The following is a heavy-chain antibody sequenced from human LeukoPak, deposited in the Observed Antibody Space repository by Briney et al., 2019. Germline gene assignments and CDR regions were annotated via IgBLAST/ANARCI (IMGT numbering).Heavy chain of an antibody. D-gene: IGHD3-9*01. Sequence: GGSLRLSCATSGFTFSSYAMSWVHQAPGKGLEWVSGIGASGGSTYYADSLKGRFTISRDNSKNTLYLQMNSLRTEDTAVYYCAKAEGYDILTGLDYWGQGTLVTVSS. CDR1: GFTFSSYA. J-gene: IGHJ4*02. V-gene: IGHV3-23*01. CDR3: AKAEGYDILTGLDY. CDR2: IGASGGST.